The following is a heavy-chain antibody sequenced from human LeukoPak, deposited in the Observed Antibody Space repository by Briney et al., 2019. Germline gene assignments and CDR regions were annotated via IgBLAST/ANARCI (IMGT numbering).Heavy chain of an antibody. D-gene: IGHD4-17*01. CDR1: GYTFTGYY. CDR2: INPNSGGT. J-gene: IGHJ3*02. CDR3: ARSAVTTSWAFDI. Sequence: GASVKVSCKASGYTFTGYYMHWVRQAPAQRLEWMGWINPNSGGTNYAQKFQGWVTMTRDTSISTAYMELSRLRPDDTAVYYCARSAVTTSWAFDIWGQGTMVTVSS. V-gene: IGHV1-2*04.